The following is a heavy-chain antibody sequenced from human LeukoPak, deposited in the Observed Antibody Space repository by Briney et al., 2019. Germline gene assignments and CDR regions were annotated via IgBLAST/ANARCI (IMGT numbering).Heavy chain of an antibody. D-gene: IGHD3-10*02. CDR2: ISGSNSYI. J-gene: IGHJ6*04. CDR1: GFTFSSCW. Sequence: PGGSLRLPCAASGFTFSSCWMHWVRQAPGKGLEWVSSISGSNSYIYYADSVKGRFTISRDNAKNSLYLQMNSLRAEDTAVYYCAELGITMIGGVWGKGTTVTISS. V-gene: IGHV3-21*01. CDR3: AELGITMIGGV.